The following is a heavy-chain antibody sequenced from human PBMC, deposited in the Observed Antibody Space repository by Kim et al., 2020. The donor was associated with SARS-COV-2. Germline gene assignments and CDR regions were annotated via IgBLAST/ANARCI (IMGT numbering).Heavy chain of an antibody. Sequence: SGPTLVNPTQTLTLTCTFSGFSLSTSGMCVSWIRQPPGKALEWLARIDWDDDKYYSTSLKTRLTISKDTSKNQVVLTMTNMDPVDTATYYCARMYYYDSSGYASWFDPWGRGTLVTVSS. CDR2: IDWDDDK. D-gene: IGHD3-22*01. CDR1: GFSLSTSGMC. CDR3: ARMYYYDSSGYASWFDP. J-gene: IGHJ5*02. V-gene: IGHV2-70*11.